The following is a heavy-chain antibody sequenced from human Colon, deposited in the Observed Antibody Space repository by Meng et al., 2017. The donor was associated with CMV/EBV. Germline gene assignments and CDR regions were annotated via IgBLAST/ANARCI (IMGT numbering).Heavy chain of an antibody. V-gene: IGHV3-7*04. CDR2: IKGDGSEI. CDR3: VRGSSSF. J-gene: IGHJ4*02. Sequence: EVYLGGSGGGLVQPGGSLRLSCVVSGITMSNSWMSWVRQAPAKGLEWVANIKGDGSEIQYVDSVKGRFTVSRDNTKNSLYLQMNILKTEDTAVYYCVRGSSSFWGQGTLVTVSS. CDR1: GITMSNSW. D-gene: IGHD6-13*01.